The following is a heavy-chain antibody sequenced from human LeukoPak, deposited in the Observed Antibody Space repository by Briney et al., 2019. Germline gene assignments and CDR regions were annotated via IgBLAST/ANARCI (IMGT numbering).Heavy chain of an antibody. V-gene: IGHV3-74*01. CDR2: IKSDGSIT. CDR3: ARDGSSWSNWLDP. J-gene: IGHJ5*02. D-gene: IGHD6-13*01. CDR1: GFTFSSYA. Sequence: SGGSLRLSCAASGFTFSSYAMSWVRQAPGKGLVWVSRIKSDGSITSHADSVKGRFTISRDNAKNTLYLQMNSLRAEDTGVYYCARDGSSWSNWLDPWGQGTLVTVSS.